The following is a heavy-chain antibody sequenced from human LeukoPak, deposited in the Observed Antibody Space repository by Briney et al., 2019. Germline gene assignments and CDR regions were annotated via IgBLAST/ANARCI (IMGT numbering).Heavy chain of an antibody. CDR3: ARVGDYENSGSQPFDY. V-gene: IGHV3-33*01. CDR1: GFIFSNFG. D-gene: IGHD3-22*01. Sequence: GSLRLSCAASGFIFSNFGMHWVRRAPGKGLEWVAVIWYDGGYKYYLDSVKGRFTISRDNAKNTLYLQMNKLRVEDMAVYYCARVGDYENSGSQPFDYWGQGTLVTVSS. J-gene: IGHJ4*02. CDR2: IWYDGGYK.